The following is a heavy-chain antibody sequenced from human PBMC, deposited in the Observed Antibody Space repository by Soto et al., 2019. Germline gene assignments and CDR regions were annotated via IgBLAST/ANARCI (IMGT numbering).Heavy chain of an antibody. D-gene: IGHD6-19*01. J-gene: IGHJ6*02. V-gene: IGHV1-18*01. CDR1: GYTFTSYG. CDR3: ARDRGQWLPTYYYGMDV. Sequence: QVQLVQSGAEVKKPGASVKVSCKASGYTFTSYGISWVRQAPGQGLEWMGWISAYNGNTNYAKKLQGRVTMTTDTATSTAYMELRSLRSDHTAVYYCARDRGQWLPTYYYGMDVWGQGTTVTVSS. CDR2: ISAYNGNT.